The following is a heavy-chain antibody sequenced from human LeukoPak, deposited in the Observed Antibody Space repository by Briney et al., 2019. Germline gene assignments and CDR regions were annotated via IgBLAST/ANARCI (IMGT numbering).Heavy chain of an antibody. Sequence: ASVKVSCKASGYTFTDYYIHWVRQAPGHGLEWLGWMNVKTGATSSAQRFPGRFTMTRDTSIGTASMEFSSLTSDDTAVYYCARQSGTYWGLDYWGQGTLVTVSS. V-gene: IGHV1-2*02. CDR3: ARQSGTYWGLDY. D-gene: IGHD1-26*01. CDR2: MNVKTGAT. J-gene: IGHJ4*02. CDR1: GYTFTDYY.